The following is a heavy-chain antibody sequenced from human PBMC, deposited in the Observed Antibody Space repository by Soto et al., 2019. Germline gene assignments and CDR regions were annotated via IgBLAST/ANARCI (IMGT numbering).Heavy chain of an antibody. CDR3: ARYGYNPPGYFDY. J-gene: IGHJ4*02. Sequence: GESLKISCKGSGYSFTSYWIGWVRQMPGEGLELMGIIYPGDSDTKYSPSFQGQVTISADKSISTAYLQWTSLKASDTAMYYCARYGYNPPGYFDYWGQGTLVTVSS. CDR2: IYPGDSDT. V-gene: IGHV5-51*01. D-gene: IGHD5-12*01. CDR1: GYSFTSYW.